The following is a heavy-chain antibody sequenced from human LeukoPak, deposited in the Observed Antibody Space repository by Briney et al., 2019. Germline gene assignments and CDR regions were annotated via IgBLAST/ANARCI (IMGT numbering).Heavy chain of an antibody. Sequence: GGSLRLSCAASGFTFSDYYMSWIRQAPGKGLEWVSYISSSGSYTDYADSVKGRFTISRDNAKNSLYLQMNSLRAEDTAVYYCASRFEHSNGWFDYWGQGTLVTVSS. D-gene: IGHD6-19*01. J-gene: IGHJ4*02. V-gene: IGHV3-11*03. CDR3: ASRFEHSNGWFDY. CDR2: ISSSGSYT. CDR1: GFTFSDYY.